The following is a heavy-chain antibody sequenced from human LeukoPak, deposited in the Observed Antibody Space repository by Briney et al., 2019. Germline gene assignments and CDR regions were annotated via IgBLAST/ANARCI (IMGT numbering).Heavy chain of an antibody. Sequence: GGSLRPSCAASGFPFSTYTMDWVRQAPGKGLEWVSSISSSSTFIHYADSLKGRFTISRDNARNSLYLQMNSLRAEDTALYYCARDSSIGYDRVNFDYWGQGTLVTVSS. V-gene: IGHV3-21*01. CDR3: ARDSSIGYDRVNFDY. J-gene: IGHJ4*02. CDR2: ISSSSTFI. CDR1: GFPFSTYT. D-gene: IGHD3-22*01.